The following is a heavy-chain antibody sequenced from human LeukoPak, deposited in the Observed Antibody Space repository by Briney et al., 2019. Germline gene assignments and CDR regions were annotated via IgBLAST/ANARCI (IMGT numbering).Heavy chain of an antibody. J-gene: IGHJ3*02. Sequence: PSETLSLTCTVSGGSISSYYWSWIRQPAGKGLEWIGRIYTSGSTNYNPSLKSRVTMSVDTSENQFSLKLSSVTAADTAVYYCARASLVGATPDAFDIWGQGTMVTVSS. CDR2: IYTSGST. CDR3: ARASLVGATPDAFDI. D-gene: IGHD1-26*01. CDR1: GGSISSYY. V-gene: IGHV4-4*07.